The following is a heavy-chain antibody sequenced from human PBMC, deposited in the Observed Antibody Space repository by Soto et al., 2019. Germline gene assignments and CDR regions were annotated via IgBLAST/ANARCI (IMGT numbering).Heavy chain of an antibody. CDR1: GFTFSSYA. CDR3: AKDKNPNWNYDY. V-gene: IGHV3-23*01. D-gene: IGHD1-7*01. CDR2: ISGSGGST. J-gene: IGHJ4*02. Sequence: GGSLRLSCAASGFTFSSYAMSWVRQAPGKGLEWVSAISGSGGSTYYADSVKGRFTISRDKSKNTLYLQMNSLRAEATAVYDCAKDKNPNWNYDYWGQGTLVTVSS.